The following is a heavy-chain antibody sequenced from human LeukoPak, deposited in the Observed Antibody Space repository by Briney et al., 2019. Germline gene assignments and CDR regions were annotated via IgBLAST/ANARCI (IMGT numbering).Heavy chain of an antibody. J-gene: IGHJ4*02. CDR2: IYTSGST. CDR1: GSISGYY. V-gene: IGHV4-4*09. Sequence: PSETLSLTCTVSGSISGYYWSWIRQPPGKGLEWIGYIYTSGSTNYNPSLKSRVTISVDTSKNQFSLKLSSVTAADTAVYYCARGDYGPNSFDYWGQGTLVTVSS. CDR3: ARGDYGPNSFDY. D-gene: IGHD3-16*01.